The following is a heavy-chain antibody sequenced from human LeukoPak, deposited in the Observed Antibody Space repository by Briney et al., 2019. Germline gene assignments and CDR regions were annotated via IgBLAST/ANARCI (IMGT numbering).Heavy chain of an antibody. Sequence: GGALRLSCAASGFTFSSYWMHWVRQAPGKGLVWVSRINSYGCITSYADSVKGRFTISRDNAKNTLYLQMNSLRAEDTAVYYCARGPSTVTTPLAYWGQGTLVTVSS. J-gene: IGHJ4*02. CDR3: ARGPSTVTTPLAY. CDR1: GFTFSSYW. V-gene: IGHV3-74*01. CDR2: INSYGCIT. D-gene: IGHD4-17*01.